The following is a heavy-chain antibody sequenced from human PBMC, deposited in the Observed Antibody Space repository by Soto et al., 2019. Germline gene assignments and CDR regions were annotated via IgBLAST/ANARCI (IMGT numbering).Heavy chain of an antibody. CDR2: ISAYNGNT. CDR3: ARVRGYYDFWSGYYMDY. Sequence: ASVKVSCKASGYTFTSYGISWVRQAPGQGREWMGWISAYNGNTNYAQKLQGRVTMTTDTSTSTAYMELRSLRSDDTAVYYCARVRGYYDFWSGYYMDYWGQGTLVTVSS. D-gene: IGHD3-3*01. J-gene: IGHJ4*02. V-gene: IGHV1-18*01. CDR1: GYTFTSYG.